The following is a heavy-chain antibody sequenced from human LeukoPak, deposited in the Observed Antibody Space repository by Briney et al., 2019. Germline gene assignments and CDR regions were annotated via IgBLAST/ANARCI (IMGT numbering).Heavy chain of an antibody. CDR3: AKEYDSSGYNNWFDP. CDR2: ISGSGGST. J-gene: IGHJ5*02. Sequence: PGGSLRLSCAASGSTFSSYAMSWVRQAPGKGLEWVSAISGSGGSTYYADSVKGRFTISRDNSKNTLYLQMNSLRAEDTAVYYCAKEYDSSGYNNWFDPWGQGTLVTVSS. V-gene: IGHV3-23*01. D-gene: IGHD3-22*01. CDR1: GSTFSSYA.